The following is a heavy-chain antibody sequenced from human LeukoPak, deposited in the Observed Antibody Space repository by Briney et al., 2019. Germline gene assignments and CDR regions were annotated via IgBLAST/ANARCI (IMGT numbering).Heavy chain of an antibody. D-gene: IGHD6-13*01. Sequence: GRSLRLSCAASGFTFSSYAMQWVRQAPGKGLEWVAVISYDGSNKYYADSVKGRFTISRDNSKNTLYLQMNSLRAEDTAVYYCARDPVRAAAAGYYYYMDVWGKGTTVTVSS. CDR2: ISYDGSNK. J-gene: IGHJ6*03. V-gene: IGHV3-30*01. CDR3: ARDPVRAAAAGYYYYMDV. CDR1: GFTFSSYA.